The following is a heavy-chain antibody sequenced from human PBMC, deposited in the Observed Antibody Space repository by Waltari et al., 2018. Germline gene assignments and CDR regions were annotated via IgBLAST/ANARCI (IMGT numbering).Heavy chain of an antibody. CDR3: ATYIGGSLGTAAFVV. D-gene: IGHD1-1*01. CDR2: ISYCGAA. V-gene: IGHV4-39*02. CDR1: GGSITSHRPS. Sequence: QLQLQESGPGLVKPSETLSLICSVSGGSITSHRPSWGWLRQPPGQGGELIATISYCGAASSSPSLKGRVTISRDTSKTHLCLSLASVTAVESALYYCATYIGGSLGTAAFVVWGQGTMGTVSS. J-gene: IGHJ3*01.